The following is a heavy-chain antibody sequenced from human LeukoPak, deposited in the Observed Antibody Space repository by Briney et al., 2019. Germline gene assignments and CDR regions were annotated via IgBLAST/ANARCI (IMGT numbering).Heavy chain of an antibody. J-gene: IGHJ4*02. CDR2: TNRDGSST. Sequence: GGSLRLSCAASGFTFSSYWMHWVRQAPGKGPVWVARTNRDGSSTAYADSVKGRFTISKDNAKNTLYLLMNSLSAEDTAVYYCARDSVEWYIFDYWGQGNLVTVSS. CDR1: GFTFSSYW. CDR3: ARDSVEWYIFDY. D-gene: IGHD3-3*01. V-gene: IGHV3-74*01.